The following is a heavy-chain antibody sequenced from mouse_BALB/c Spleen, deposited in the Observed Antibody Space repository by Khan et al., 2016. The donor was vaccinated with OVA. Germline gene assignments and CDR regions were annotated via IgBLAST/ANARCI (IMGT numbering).Heavy chain of an antibody. D-gene: IGHD2-14*01. V-gene: IGHV3-2*02. Sequence: EVELVESGPGLVKPSQSLSLTCTVTGYSITSNYAWNWIRQFPGNKLEWMGYISYSDSTSYNPSLKSRISITRDTSKNQFFLQLNSVTTEDKATEYCGRRKYDGDAMDYWGQGTSVTVSS. CDR3: GRRKYDGDAMDY. CDR1: GYSITSNYA. J-gene: IGHJ4*01. CDR2: ISYSDST.